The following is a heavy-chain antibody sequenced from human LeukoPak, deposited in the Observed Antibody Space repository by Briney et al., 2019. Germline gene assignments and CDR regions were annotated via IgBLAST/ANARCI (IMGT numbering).Heavy chain of an antibody. Sequence: SVKVSCKASGGTFSSYAISWVRQAPGQGLEWMGGIIPIFGTANYAQKFQGRVTITTDESTSTAYMELSSLRSEDTAVYYCARDRHRGYDILTGYYEVSEYFQHWGQGTLVTVSS. CDR2: IIPIFGTA. CDR3: ARDRHRGYDILTGYYEVSEYFQH. D-gene: IGHD3-9*01. J-gene: IGHJ1*01. V-gene: IGHV1-69*05. CDR1: GGTFSSYA.